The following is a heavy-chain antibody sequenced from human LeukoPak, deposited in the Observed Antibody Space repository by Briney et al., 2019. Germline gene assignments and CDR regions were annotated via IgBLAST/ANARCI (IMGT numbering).Heavy chain of an antibody. CDR1: GYTFTVYY. CDR3: ARGYCSGGTCYLVENWFDP. D-gene: IGHD2-15*01. V-gene: IGHV1-2*06. J-gene: IGHJ5*02. CDR2: INPNSGDT. Sequence: ASVKVSCRASGYTFTVYYMYWVRQAPGQGLEWMGRINPNSGDTDYAQNFQGRVTMTRDTSISTAYMELTNLRSDDTAVYYCARGYCSGGTCYLVENWFDPWGQGTLVTVSS.